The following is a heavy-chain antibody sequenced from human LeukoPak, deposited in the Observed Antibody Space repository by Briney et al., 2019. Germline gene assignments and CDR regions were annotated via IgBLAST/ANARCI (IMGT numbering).Heavy chain of an antibody. V-gene: IGHV4-39*07. CDR1: GGSISSSSYY. CDR2: IYDSGST. CDR3: ARYGGSGTYFFDY. D-gene: IGHD3-10*01. J-gene: IGHJ4*02. Sequence: SETLSLTCTVSGGSISSSSYYWGWIRQPPGKGLEWIGYIYDSGSTYYNPSLKSRVTISIDRSKNQFSLKLSSVTAADTAVYYCARYGGSGTYFFDYWGQGTLVTVSS.